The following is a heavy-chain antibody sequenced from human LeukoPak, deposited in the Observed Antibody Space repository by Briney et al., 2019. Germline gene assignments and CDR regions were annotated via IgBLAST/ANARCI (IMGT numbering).Heavy chain of an antibody. CDR1: GGSIRSGGYS. D-gene: IGHD3-10*01. CDR3: ARESNYYGSGTGWFDP. CDR2: IYYSGST. Sequence: SQTLSLTCAVSGGSIRSGGYSWSWIRQPPGKGLEWIGYIYYSGSTYYNPSLKSRVTISVDTSKNQFSLKLSSVTAADTALYYCARESNYYGSGTGWFDPWGQGTLVTVSS. J-gene: IGHJ5*02. V-gene: IGHV4-30-4*07.